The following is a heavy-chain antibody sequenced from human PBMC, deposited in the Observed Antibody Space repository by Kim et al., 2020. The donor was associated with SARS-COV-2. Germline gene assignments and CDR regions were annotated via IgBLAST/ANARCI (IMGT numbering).Heavy chain of an antibody. D-gene: IGHD3-22*01. Sequence: ASVKVSCKVSGYTFTELSMHWVRQAPGQGLEWMGGFVPEDGATIYAQKFQGRVTITADTSTDTAYMELSSLRSEDTAVYYCAKAPYSSGYLSYFQHWGQGTLVTVSS. J-gene: IGHJ1*01. CDR3: AKAPYSSGYLSYFQH. V-gene: IGHV1-24*01. CDR2: FVPEDGAT. CDR1: GYTFTELS.